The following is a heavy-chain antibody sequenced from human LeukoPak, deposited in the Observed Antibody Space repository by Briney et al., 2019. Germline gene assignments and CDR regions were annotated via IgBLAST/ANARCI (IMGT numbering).Heavy chain of an antibody. D-gene: IGHD3-10*02. CDR3: AELGITMIGGV. CDR2: ISSISSYI. CDR1: GFTFSSYS. J-gene: IGHJ6*04. V-gene: IGHV3-21*01. Sequence: PGGSLRLSCAASGFTFSSYSMNWGRQAPGQGLEWGSSISSISSYIYYTDSVKGRFTISRDNAKNSLYLQMNSLRAEDTAVYYCAELGITMIGGVWGKGTTVTISS.